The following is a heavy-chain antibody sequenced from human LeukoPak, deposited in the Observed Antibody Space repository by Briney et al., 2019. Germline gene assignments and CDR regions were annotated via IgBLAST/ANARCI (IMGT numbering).Heavy chain of an antibody. CDR1: GFSLSTSGMC. D-gene: IGHD2-21*02. J-gene: IGHJ4*02. Sequence: SGPTLVKPTQTLTLTCTFSGFSLSTSGMCVSWIRQPPGKALEWLARIDWDDDKYYSTSLKTRLTISKDTSKNQVVLTMTNMDPVDTAAYYCARHDCYSSYFDYWGQGTLVTVSS. V-gene: IGHV2-70*11. CDR3: ARHDCYSSYFDY. CDR2: IDWDDDK.